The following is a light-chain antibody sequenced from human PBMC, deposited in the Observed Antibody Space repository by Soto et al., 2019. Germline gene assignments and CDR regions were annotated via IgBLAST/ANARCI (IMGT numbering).Light chain of an antibody. J-gene: IGKJ3*01. CDR2: GAS. CDR3: QHYSSSPPEFT. CDR1: QSVSTNY. V-gene: IGKV3-20*01. Sequence: EIVLTQSPATLSFSPGERATLSCRASQSVSTNYLAWYQQRPGQAPRLLIFGASYRATGIPDRFSGSGSGTDFPLTISRLEPEDFAVYYCQHYSSSPPEFTFGPGTKVDSK.